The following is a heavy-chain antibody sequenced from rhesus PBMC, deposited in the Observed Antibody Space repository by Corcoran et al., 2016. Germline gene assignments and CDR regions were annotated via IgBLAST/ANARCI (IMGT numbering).Heavy chain of an antibody. Sequence: QVTLKESGPALVKPTQTLTLTCTFSGFSLTTSGMGVGWIRQPPGKALEWLVLIYWDDDKRYSTFLKSRLTISKDTSNNQVVLTMTNMDPVDTATYYCARGGYFDYWGQGVLVTVSS. V-gene: IGHV2-174*01. CDR3: ARGGYFDY. J-gene: IGHJ4*01. CDR1: GFSLTTSGMG. CDR2: IYWDDDK.